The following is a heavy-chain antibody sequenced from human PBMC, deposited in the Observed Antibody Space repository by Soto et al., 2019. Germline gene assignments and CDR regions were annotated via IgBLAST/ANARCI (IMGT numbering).Heavy chain of an antibody. CDR2: ISGYNGNT. V-gene: IGHV1-18*01. J-gene: IGHJ6*03. Sequence: QVPLVQSGTEVKKPGASVKVSCKASGYTFRSYGISWVRQAPGQGLEWMGWISGYNGNTHYSQKFQGKVTMTTDTSTSPAYMELRNLRSDDTAVYYCAKADSHFAGRFSYYSMDVWGTGTMVTVSS. CDR1: GYTFRSYG. CDR3: AKADSHFAGRFSYYSMDV. D-gene: IGHD5-18*01.